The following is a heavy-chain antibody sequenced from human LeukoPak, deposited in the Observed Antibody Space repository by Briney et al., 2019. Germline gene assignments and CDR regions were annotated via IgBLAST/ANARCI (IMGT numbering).Heavy chain of an antibody. V-gene: IGHV4-34*01. CDR2: INHSGST. J-gene: IGHJ4*02. CDR1: GGSISGYY. CDR3: ARGRGLDN. D-gene: IGHD2-2*03. Sequence: SETLSLTCTVSGGSISGYYWSWIRQPPGKGLEWIGEINHSGSTNYNPSLKSRVTISVDTSKNQFSLKLSSVTAADTAVYYCARGRGLDNWGQGTLVTVSS.